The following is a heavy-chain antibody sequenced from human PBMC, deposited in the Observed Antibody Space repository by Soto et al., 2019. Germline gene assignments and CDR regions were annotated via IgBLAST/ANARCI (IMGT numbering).Heavy chain of an antibody. Sequence: EAQLLESGGNLVQPGGSLRLSCAAYGFTFSNHVMSWVRQAPGKGLEGVASIGGSGSKTYYEDSVKGGFTISRDNLKDTLHLQMNSLKVEYTAVYYCTKPPRSEISPIWGQGTLVPVPS. J-gene: IGHJ3*02. D-gene: IGHD3-10*01. CDR3: TKPPRSEISPI. CDR1: GFTFSNHV. V-gene: IGHV3-23*01. CDR2: IGGSGSKT.